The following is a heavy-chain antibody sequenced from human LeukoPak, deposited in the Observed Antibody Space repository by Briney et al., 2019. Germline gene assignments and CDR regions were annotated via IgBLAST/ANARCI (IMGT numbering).Heavy chain of an antibody. Sequence: SETLSLTCAVFGYSITSDHYWGWIRQPPGKGLGWIATVYHTGSTYYSPSLKSRVTISLDTSKNEFSLKLTSVTAADSAVYYCARASSGTDYWGQGTLVTVSS. V-gene: IGHV4-38-2*01. CDR3: ARASSGTDY. CDR1: GYSITSDHY. CDR2: VYHTGST. J-gene: IGHJ4*02. D-gene: IGHD6-19*01.